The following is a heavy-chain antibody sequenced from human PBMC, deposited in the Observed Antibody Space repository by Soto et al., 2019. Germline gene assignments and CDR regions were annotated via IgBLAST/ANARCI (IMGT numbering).Heavy chain of an antibody. J-gene: IGHJ4*02. CDR2: INHSGST. Sequence: SERLSLTWAVDGGSFSGYYLSWIRQPPGKGLECIGEINHSGSTNYNPSLKTRVTISVDTSKNQFSLKLSSVTAADTAVYYCAREKNAFYDSSGYHYTRSPYYFGYLGQGNLVTVFS. CDR1: GGSFSGYY. V-gene: IGHV4-34*01. D-gene: IGHD3-22*01. CDR3: AREKNAFYDSSGYHYTRSPYYFGY.